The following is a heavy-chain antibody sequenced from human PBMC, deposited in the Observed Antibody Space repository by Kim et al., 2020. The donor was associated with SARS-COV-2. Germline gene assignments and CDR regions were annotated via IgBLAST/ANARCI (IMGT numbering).Heavy chain of an antibody. CDR2: INSDGTTT. D-gene: IGHD6-19*01. J-gene: IGHJ4*02. CDR3: ARRQVTSGWYYFDY. CDR1: GFTISSHW. Sequence: GGSLRLSCAASGFTISSHWMHWVRQAPGKGLVWVSRINSDGTTTSYGDSVKGRFTISRDNAKNTLYLQMNSLRAEDTAVYYCARRQVTSGWYYFDYWGQG. V-gene: IGHV3-74*01.